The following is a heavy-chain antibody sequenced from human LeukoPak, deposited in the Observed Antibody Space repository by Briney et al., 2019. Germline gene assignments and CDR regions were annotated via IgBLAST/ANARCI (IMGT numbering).Heavy chain of an antibody. J-gene: IGHJ6*03. V-gene: IGHV4-34*01. D-gene: IGHD4-17*01. CDR3: ARNAVTTFFYYYYYMDV. Sequence: PSETLSLTCAVYGGSFSGYYWSWIRQPPGKGLEWIGEINHSGSTNYNPSLKSRVTISVDTSKNQFSLKLSSVTAADTAVYYCARNAVTTFFYYYYYMDVWGKGTTVTISS. CDR2: INHSGST. CDR1: GGSFSGYY.